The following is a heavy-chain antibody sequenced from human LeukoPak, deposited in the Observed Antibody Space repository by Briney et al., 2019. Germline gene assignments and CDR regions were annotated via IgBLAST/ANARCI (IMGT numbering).Heavy chain of an antibody. J-gene: IGHJ4*02. V-gene: IGHV4-34*01. CDR3: AGSYYDFWSGYHDY. CDR1: GGSFSGYY. Sequence: SETLSLTCAVYGGSFSGYYWSWIRQPPGKGLEWIGYIYHSGSTYYNPSLKSRVTISVDRSKNQFSLKLSSVTAADTAVYYCAGSYYDFWSGYHDYWGQGTLVTVSS. CDR2: IYHSGST. D-gene: IGHD3-3*01.